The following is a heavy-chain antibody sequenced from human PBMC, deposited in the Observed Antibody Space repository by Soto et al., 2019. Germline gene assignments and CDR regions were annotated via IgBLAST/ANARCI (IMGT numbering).Heavy chain of an antibody. Sequence: EVQLVESGGGLVQPGRSLRLSCAASGFTFDDYAMHWVRQAPGKGLEWVSGIIWNIGSIGYANSVKGGVTITKHNAKNYLYLQMNRRRAEAKVWYYCAIDRDRGYCSSTSCYIHDDAFDIWGQGTMVTVSS. CDR1: GFTFDDYA. J-gene: IGHJ3*02. V-gene: IGHV3-9*01. CDR2: IIWNIGSI. D-gene: IGHD2-2*02. CDR3: AIDRDRGYCSSTSCYIHDDAFDI.